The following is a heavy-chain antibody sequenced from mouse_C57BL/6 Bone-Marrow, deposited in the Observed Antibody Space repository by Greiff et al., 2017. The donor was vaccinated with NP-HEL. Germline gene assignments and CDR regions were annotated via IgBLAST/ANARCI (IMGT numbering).Heavy chain of an antibody. D-gene: IGHD2-1*01. J-gene: IGHJ3*01. CDR3: TAHGNPFAY. V-gene: IGHV14-4*01. CDR1: GFNIKDDY. Sequence: EVQLQQSGAELVRPGASVKLSCTASGFNIKDDYMHWVKQRPEQGLEWIGWIDPENGDTEYASKFQGKATITADTSSNTAYLQLSSLTSEDTAVYYCTAHGNPFAYWGQGTLVTVSA. CDR2: IDPENGDT.